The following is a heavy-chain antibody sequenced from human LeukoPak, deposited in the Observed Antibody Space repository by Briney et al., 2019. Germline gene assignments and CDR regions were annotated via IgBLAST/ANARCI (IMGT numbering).Heavy chain of an antibody. V-gene: IGHV4-4*02. CDR3: ARDLGSSWFEPLDY. CDR2: VYHSGST. CDR1: GGSISSSAW. J-gene: IGHJ4*02. Sequence: SGTLSLTCALSGGSISSSAWWSWVRQPPGKGLEWIGEVYHSGSTNYNSFLKSRVTISVDKSKNQFYLKLTSATAADTAVYYRARDLGSSWFEPLDYWGQGILVIVSS. D-gene: IGHD6-13*01.